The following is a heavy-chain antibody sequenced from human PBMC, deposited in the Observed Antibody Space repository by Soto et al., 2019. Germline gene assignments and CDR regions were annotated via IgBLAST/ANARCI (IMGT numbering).Heavy chain of an antibody. CDR2: TSGSGDST. CDR3: AKDRVRVGYYYYGMDV. Sequence: GGSLRLSCTASGFTFRSYAMSWVRQAPGKGLEWVSGTSGSGDSTYYADSVKGRFTISRDNSKNTLYLQMSSLRAEDTAVYYCAKDRVRVGYYYYGMDVWGRGTTVTVSS. J-gene: IGHJ6*02. CDR1: GFTFRSYA. V-gene: IGHV3-23*01.